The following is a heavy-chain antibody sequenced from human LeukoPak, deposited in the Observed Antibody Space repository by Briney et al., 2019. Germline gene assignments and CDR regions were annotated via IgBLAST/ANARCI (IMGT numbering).Heavy chain of an antibody. CDR1: GGSISSSSYY. CDR3: ARHLYSGYSDDDAFDI. Sequence: SETLSLTCTVSGGSISSSSYYWGWIRPPPGKGLEWIGSIYYSGSTYYNPSLKSRVTISVDTSKNQFSLKLSSVTAADTAVYYCARHLYSGYSDDDAFDIWGQGTMVTVSS. CDR2: IYYSGST. J-gene: IGHJ3*02. D-gene: IGHD5-12*01. V-gene: IGHV4-39*01.